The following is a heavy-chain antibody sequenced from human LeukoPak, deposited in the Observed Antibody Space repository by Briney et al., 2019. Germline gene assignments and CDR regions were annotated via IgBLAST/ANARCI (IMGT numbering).Heavy chain of an antibody. D-gene: IGHD2-15*01. CDR2: ISSRSSYI. J-gene: IGHJ4*02. CDR1: GFTFSSYS. V-gene: IGHV3-21*01. Sequence: GGSLRLSCAASGFTFSSYSMNWVRQAPGKGLEWVSSISSRSSYIYYADSVKGRFTISRDNAKNSLYLQMNSLRAEDTAVYYCARDIVVVVAATRGGFDYWGQGTLVTVSS. CDR3: ARDIVVVVAATRGGFDY.